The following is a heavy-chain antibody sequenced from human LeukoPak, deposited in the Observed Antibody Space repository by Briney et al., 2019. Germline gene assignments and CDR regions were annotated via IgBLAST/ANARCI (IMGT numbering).Heavy chain of an antibody. CDR2: IIPMFGIA. CDR3: AKTQNMITVAGGFDY. J-gene: IGHJ4*02. V-gene: IGHV1-69*13. D-gene: IGHD3-22*01. Sequence: SVKVSCKASGGTFSTYAISWVRQAPGQGLDWMGGIIPMFGIANYAQKFQDRVTITADESTNTAYMEVSRLTSEDSAVYYCAKTQNMITVAGGFDYWGQGTLVTVSS. CDR1: GGTFSTYA.